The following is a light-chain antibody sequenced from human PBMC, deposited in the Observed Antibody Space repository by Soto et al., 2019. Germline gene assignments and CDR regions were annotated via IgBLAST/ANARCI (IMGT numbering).Light chain of an antibody. V-gene: IGLV2-23*01. J-gene: IGLJ2*01. Sequence: QSALTQPASVSGSPGQSITISCTGTSSDVGSYNLVSWYQQHPGKAPKLMIYEGSKWPSGVSNRFSGSKSGNTASLTISGLHAEDEADYYCCSYAGSSTVVFGGRTKLTVL. CDR3: CSYAGSSTVV. CDR1: SSDVGSYNL. CDR2: EGS.